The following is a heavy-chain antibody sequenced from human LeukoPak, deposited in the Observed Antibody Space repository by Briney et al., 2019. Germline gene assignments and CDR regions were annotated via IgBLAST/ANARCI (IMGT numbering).Heavy chain of an antibody. CDR1: GGTFSTYV. CDR3: ATDYDILTGPSNYYYGMDV. CDR2: IIAIFGTA. J-gene: IGHJ6*02. Sequence: PVKVSCKASGGTFSTYVISWVRQAPGQGLEWMGGIIAIFGTANYAQKFQGRVTITADESTSTAFMELRSLRSDDTAVYYCATDYDILTGPSNYYYGMDVWGQGTTVTVSS. D-gene: IGHD3-9*01. V-gene: IGHV1-69*13.